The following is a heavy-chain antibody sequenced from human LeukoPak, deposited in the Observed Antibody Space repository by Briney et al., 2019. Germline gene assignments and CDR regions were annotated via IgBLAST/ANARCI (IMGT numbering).Heavy chain of an antibody. CDR1: GFTFDDYA. J-gene: IGHJ4*02. CDR2: ISWDGGST. Sequence: GGSLRLSCAASGFTFDDYAMHWVRQAPGKGLEWVSLISWDGGSTYYADSVKGRFTISRDNSKNSLYLQMNSLRAEDTALYYCAKESSHYCDYWGQGTLVTVSS. V-gene: IGHV3-43D*03. CDR3: AKESSHYCDY.